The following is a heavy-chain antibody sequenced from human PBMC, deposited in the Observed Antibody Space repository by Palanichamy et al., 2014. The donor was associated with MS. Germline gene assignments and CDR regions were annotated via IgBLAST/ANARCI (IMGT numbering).Heavy chain of an antibody. CDR3: NDIVVGVRASDY. V-gene: IGHV3-73*01. Sequence: EVQVVESGGGLGPAGGSLKLSCAASGFTFSGSVVHWVRQASGKGLEWVGRMRSKANNYATTYAASLKGRFTISRDDSKNTAYLQLESLKTEATAIYYCNDIVVGVRASDYWGQGTLVTVSS. D-gene: IGHD2-2*01. CDR1: GFTFSGSV. J-gene: IGHJ4*02. CDR2: MRSKANNYAT.